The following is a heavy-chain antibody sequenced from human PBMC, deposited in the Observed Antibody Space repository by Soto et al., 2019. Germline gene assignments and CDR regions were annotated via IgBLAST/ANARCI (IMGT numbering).Heavy chain of an antibody. CDR1: GYTFTSYD. Sequence: QVQLVQSGAEVKKPGASVKVSCKASGYTFTSYDINWVRQATGQGLEWMGWMNPNSGNTGYAQKFEGRVNMTRNTYISTAYMELSILSSEDTAVYYCAPTFSSGWPVVTSEWGQGTLVTVSS. D-gene: IGHD6-19*01. CDR3: APTFSSGWPVVTSE. V-gene: IGHV1-8*01. CDR2: MNPNSGNT. J-gene: IGHJ4*02.